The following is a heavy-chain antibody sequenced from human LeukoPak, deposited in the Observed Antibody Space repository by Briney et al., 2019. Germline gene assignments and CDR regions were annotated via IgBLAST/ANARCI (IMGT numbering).Heavy chain of an antibody. CDR3: ARDLPQYYYDSSGYSSSAFDI. V-gene: IGHV4-59*12. CDR1: GGSISSYY. D-gene: IGHD3-22*01. CDR2: IYYSGST. J-gene: IGHJ3*02. Sequence: SETLSLTCTVSGGSISSYYWSWIRQPPGKGLEWIGYIYYSGSTNYNPSLKSRVTISVDTSKNQFSLKLSSVTAADTAVYYCARDLPQYYYDSSGYSSSAFDIWGQGTMVTVSS.